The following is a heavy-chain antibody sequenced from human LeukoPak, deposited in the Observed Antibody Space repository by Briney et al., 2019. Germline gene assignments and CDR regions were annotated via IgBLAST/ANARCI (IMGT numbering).Heavy chain of an antibody. Sequence: GGSLRLSCAASGFTFNSYAMSWIRQAPGKGLEWVSAISGSGGTTYYADSVKGRFTISRDNAKNSLYLQMNSLRAEDTAVYYCARDNPTVTLDYWGQGTLVTVSS. CDR2: ISGSGGTT. V-gene: IGHV3-23*01. J-gene: IGHJ4*02. CDR1: GFTFNSYA. D-gene: IGHD4-11*01. CDR3: ARDNPTVTLDY.